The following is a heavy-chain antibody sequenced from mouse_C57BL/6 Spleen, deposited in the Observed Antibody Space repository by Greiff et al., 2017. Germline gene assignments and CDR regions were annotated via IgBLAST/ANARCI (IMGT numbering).Heavy chain of an antibody. CDR2: IYPGDGDT. J-gene: IGHJ2*01. D-gene: IGHD1-1*01. Sequence: QVQLQQSGPELVKPGASVKISCKASGYAFSSSWMNWVKQRPGKGLEWIGRIYPGDGDTNYNGKFKGKATLTADKSSSTAYMQLSSLTSEDSAVYFCAIYGSSTGGYFDYWGQGTTLTVSS. CDR1: GYAFSSSW. CDR3: AIYGSSTGGYFDY. V-gene: IGHV1-82*01.